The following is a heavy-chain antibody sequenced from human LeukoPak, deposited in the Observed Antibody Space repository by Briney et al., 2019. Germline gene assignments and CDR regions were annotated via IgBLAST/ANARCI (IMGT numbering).Heavy chain of an antibody. D-gene: IGHD1-26*01. Sequence: PGGSLRLSCAASGFTFSSYAVSWARQAPGKGLEWVSLISGSGGSRYYADSVMGRFTISRDNSKNTLYLQMNSLRAEDTAVYYCAKDRTSGSYPYDAFDVWGQGTVVTVYS. CDR1: GFTFSSYA. V-gene: IGHV3-23*01. CDR2: ISGSGGSR. J-gene: IGHJ3*01. CDR3: AKDRTSGSYPYDAFDV.